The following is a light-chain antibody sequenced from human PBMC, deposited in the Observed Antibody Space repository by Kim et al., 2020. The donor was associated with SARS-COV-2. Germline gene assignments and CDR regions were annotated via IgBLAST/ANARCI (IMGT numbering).Light chain of an antibody. CDR3: ASRDSSGNLFV. CDR1: SLRTYF. CDR2: GKD. Sequence: SSELTQDPSVSVALGQTVWISCQGDSLRTYFAYWYQQKPGQAPKLVIYGKDKRPSGIPARFSGSGSGNTASLTITVPQAEDEADYYCASRDSSGNLFVFGSGTKVTVL. J-gene: IGLJ1*01. V-gene: IGLV3-19*01.